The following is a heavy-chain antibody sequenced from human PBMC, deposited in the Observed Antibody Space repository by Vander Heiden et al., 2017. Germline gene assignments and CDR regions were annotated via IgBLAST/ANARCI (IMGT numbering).Heavy chain of an antibody. CDR1: GFTFSSHA. CDR3: AKGFSGCSSTSCYNWFDP. CDR2: ISGSGGST. J-gene: IGHJ5*02. V-gene: IGHV3-23*01. D-gene: IGHD2-2*01. Sequence: EVQLLESGGGLVQPGGSLRLSCAASGFTFSSHAMSWVRQAPGKGLEWVSAISGSGGSTYYADSVKGRFTISRDNSKNTLYLQMNSLRAEDTAVYYCAKGFSGCSSTSCYNWFDPWGQGTLVTVSS.